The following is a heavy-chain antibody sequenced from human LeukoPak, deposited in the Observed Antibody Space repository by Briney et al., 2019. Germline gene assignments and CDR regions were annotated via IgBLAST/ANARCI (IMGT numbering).Heavy chain of an antibody. J-gene: IGHJ4*02. Sequence: ASVKVSCKASGYTFTGYYLHWVRQAPGQGLEWMGWINPNSGGTNYAQRFQGRISMTRDTSISTAYMELNRLRPDDTAVYYCATSHYWGQGTLVTVSS. CDR3: ATSHY. D-gene: IGHD3-9*01. CDR1: GYTFTGYY. CDR2: INPNSGGT. V-gene: IGHV1-2*02.